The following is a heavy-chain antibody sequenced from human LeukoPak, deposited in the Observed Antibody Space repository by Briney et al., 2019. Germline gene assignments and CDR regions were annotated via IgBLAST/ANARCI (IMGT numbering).Heavy chain of an antibody. CDR1: GGSVRSYF. V-gene: IGHV4-4*07. CDR2: VYAGGNT. Sequence: SETLSLTCTVSGGSVRSYFWSCIRQPAGKGLEWIGRVYAGGNTDHNPSLKSRVTMSVDSSKNQFSLRLSSVTAADTAVYYCAREHKDYDGDGYYYGYWGQGTLVTVSS. J-gene: IGHJ4*02. D-gene: IGHD3-22*01. CDR3: AREHKDYDGDGYYYGY.